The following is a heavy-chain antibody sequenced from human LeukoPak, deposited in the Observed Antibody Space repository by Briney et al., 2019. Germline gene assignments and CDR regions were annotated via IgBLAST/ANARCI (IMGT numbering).Heavy chain of an antibody. D-gene: IGHD6-13*01. CDR2: IYYSGST. V-gene: IGHV4-39*01. CDR3: ASSSWSAVNAFDY. Sequence: SETQSLTCTVSGGSISSSSYYWGWIRQPPGKGLEWFGSIYYSGSTYYNPSLKSRVTISVDTSKNQFSLKLSSVTAADTAVYYCASSSWSAVNAFDYWGQGTLVTVSS. J-gene: IGHJ4*02. CDR1: GGSISSSSYY.